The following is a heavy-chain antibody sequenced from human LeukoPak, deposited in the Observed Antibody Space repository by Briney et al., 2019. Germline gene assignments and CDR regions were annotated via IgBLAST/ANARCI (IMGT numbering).Heavy chain of an antibody. CDR1: GFTFDDYA. CDR3: AKDRGSVAVGGAFDI. V-gene: IGHV3-9*03. D-gene: IGHD6-19*01. Sequence: PGGSLRLSCAASGFTFDDYAMHWVRQAPGKGLEGVSGISWNSGSIGYADSVKGRFTISRDNAKNSLYLQMNSLRAEDMALYYCAKDRGSVAVGGAFDIWGQGTMVTVSS. CDR2: ISWNSGSI. J-gene: IGHJ3*02.